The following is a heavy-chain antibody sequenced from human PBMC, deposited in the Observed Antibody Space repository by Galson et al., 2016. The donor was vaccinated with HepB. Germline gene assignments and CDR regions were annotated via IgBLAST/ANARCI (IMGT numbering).Heavy chain of an antibody. D-gene: IGHD3-10*01. J-gene: IGHJ6*02. CDR1: RPTFTTYI. CDR3: VGVNMVRRSSGHFYGLDV. V-gene: IGHV1-18*01. CDR2: ITTYNGDT. Sequence: SVKVSCKASRPTFTTYIIAWVRQAPGQGLEWMGWITTYNGDTKYEEKFQGRVTMTRDTSTGTAYMDLRSLRSDDTAVYYCVGVNMVRRSSGHFYGLDVWGQGTTVIVSS.